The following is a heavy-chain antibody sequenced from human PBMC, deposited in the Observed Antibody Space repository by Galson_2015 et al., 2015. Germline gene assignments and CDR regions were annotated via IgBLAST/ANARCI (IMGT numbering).Heavy chain of an antibody. J-gene: IGHJ4*02. D-gene: IGHD2-15*01. CDR2: TYYRSKWYN. Sequence: CAISGDSVSSKSAAWNWIRQSPSRGLEWLGRTYYRSKWYNEYAVSVKSRVTINPDTSKNQFSLQFNSVTPDDTAIYYCTRSVGAHDSWDLATLVSVSS. CDR1: GDSVSSKSAA. V-gene: IGHV6-1*01. CDR3: TRSVGAHDS.